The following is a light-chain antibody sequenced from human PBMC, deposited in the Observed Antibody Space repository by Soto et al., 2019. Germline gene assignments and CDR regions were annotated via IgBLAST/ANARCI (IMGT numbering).Light chain of an antibody. Sequence: QSVLTQPPSVSGSPGQSVTISCTGTSSDVGSYNRVSWYQQPPGTAPKLMIYEVSNRPSGVPDRFSGSKSGNTASLTIYGLQAEDEDDYYCSSYTSSSTPVVFGGGTKLTVL. V-gene: IGLV2-18*02. CDR1: SSDVGSYNR. J-gene: IGLJ2*01. CDR2: EVS. CDR3: SSYTSSSTPVV.